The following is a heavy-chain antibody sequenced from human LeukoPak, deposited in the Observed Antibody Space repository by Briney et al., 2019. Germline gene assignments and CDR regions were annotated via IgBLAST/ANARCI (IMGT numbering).Heavy chain of an antibody. CDR3: ARDAAGASVFDY. CDR1: GYTFTGYN. Sequence: ASVKVSCKASGYTFTGYNMHWVRQAPGQGLEWMGWINPNSGGTNYAQTFQGRVTMTRDTSISTAYMELSRLRSDDTAVYYCARDAAGASVFDYWGQGTLVTVSS. J-gene: IGHJ4*02. D-gene: IGHD1-26*01. CDR2: INPNSGGT. V-gene: IGHV1-2*02.